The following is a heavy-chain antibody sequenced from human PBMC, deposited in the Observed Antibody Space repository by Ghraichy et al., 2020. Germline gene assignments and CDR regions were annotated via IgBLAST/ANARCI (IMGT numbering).Heavy chain of an antibody. CDR2: ISGNGDSI. CDR3: ARGPAHMDV. J-gene: IGHJ6*02. V-gene: IGHV3-64*02. Sequence: GESLNISCAASGFTFSSYGMHWVRQAPGKGLEYVSAISGNGDSIYHADSVKGRFTISRDNSKNTLYLQMGSLGAEDMAVYYCARGPAHMDVWGQGTTVTVSS. CDR1: GFTFSSYG.